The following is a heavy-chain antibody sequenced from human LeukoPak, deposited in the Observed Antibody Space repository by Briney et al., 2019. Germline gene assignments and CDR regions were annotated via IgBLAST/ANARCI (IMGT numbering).Heavy chain of an antibody. CDR2: MNPNSGNT. J-gene: IGHJ4*02. Sequence: EASVKVSCKASGYTFTIYDINWVRQATGQGLEWMGWMNPNSGNTGYAQKFQGRVTITRNTSISTAYMELSSLRSEDTAVYYCARGYCTSTSCHFDYWGQGTLVTVSS. CDR1: GYTFTIYD. CDR3: ARGYCTSTSCHFDY. D-gene: IGHD2-2*01. V-gene: IGHV1-8*03.